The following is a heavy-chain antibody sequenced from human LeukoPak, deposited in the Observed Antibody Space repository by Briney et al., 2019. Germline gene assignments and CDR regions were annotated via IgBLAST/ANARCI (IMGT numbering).Heavy chain of an antibody. J-gene: IGHJ4*02. CDR2: INHSGST. V-gene: IGHV4-34*01. CDR1: GGSFSGYY. D-gene: IGHD5-18*01. Sequence: PSETLSLTCAVYGGSFSGYYWSWIRQPPGKGLEWIGEINHSGSTNYNPSLKSRVTISVDTSKNQFSLKLSSVTAADTAVYYCARLRGYSYGKLDYWGQGTLVTVSS. CDR3: ARLRGYSYGKLDY.